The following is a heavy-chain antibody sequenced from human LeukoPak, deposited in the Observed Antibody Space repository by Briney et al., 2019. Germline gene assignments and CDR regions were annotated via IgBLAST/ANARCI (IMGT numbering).Heavy chain of an antibody. CDR2: THADGST. J-gene: IGHJ4*02. V-gene: IGHV3-66*01. D-gene: IGHD1-7*01. CDR3: AREAPMPGNYYFDF. Sequence: GGSLRLSCAVSGFTVSSNYLSWVRQAPGKGLEWVSHTHADGSTYYADSVRERFTVSRDNSANTLYLQLNSLRADDTAIYFCAREAPMPGNYYFDFWGQGTLVTVSS. CDR1: GFTVSSNY.